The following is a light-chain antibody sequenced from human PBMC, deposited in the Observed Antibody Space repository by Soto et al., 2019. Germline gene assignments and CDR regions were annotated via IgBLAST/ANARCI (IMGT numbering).Light chain of an antibody. CDR2: AAS. J-gene: IGKJ1*01. CDR1: QDIKND. V-gene: IGKV1-6*01. CDR3: QQYNSQPWT. Sequence: AIQMTQAPSSLSASVTDRVTITCRASQDIKNDLGWYQQKPGKAPELLIYAASSLQSGVPSRFSGSGSGTHFTLTISSLQPDDFATYYCQQYNSQPWTFGQGTKVDIK.